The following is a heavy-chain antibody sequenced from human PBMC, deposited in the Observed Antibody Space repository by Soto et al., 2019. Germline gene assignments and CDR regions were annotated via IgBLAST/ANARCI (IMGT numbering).Heavy chain of an antibody. J-gene: IGHJ4*02. CDR3: ARDIVYYYDSSGYRDY. Sequence: ASVKVSFKASGYTFTSYGISWLRQAPGQGLEWMGWISAYNGNTNYAQKLQGRVTMTTDTSTSTAYMELRSLRSDDTAVYYCARDIVYYYDSSGYRDYWGQGTLVTVSS. CDR1: GYTFTSYG. V-gene: IGHV1-18*04. D-gene: IGHD3-22*01. CDR2: ISAYNGNT.